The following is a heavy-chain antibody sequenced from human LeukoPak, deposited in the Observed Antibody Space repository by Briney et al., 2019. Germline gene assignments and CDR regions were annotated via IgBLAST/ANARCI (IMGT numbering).Heavy chain of an antibody. CDR3: AKKDGDF. CDR2: IYITGST. CDR1: GVSISEYY. J-gene: IGHJ4*02. V-gene: IGHV4-4*07. Sequence: SETVSLTCSVSGVSISEYYWTWFRQPAGKGLEWVGRIYITGSTNYNPSLKSRVTMSVDTSKNQLSLKLTSLTAAATAVYYSAKKDGDFWGQGTLVSVSS.